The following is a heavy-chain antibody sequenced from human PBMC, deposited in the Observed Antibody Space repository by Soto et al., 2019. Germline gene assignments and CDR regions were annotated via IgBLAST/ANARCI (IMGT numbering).Heavy chain of an antibody. CDR3: ARESEDLTSNFDY. Sequence: GGSLRLSCAASGFTFTRYSMNWVRQAPGKGLEWVSSISSTTNYIYYADSMKGRFTVSRDNAKNSVYLEMNSLSAEDTAVYYCARESEDLTSNFDYWSQGTLVTVSS. CDR1: GFTFTRYS. CDR2: ISSTTNYI. J-gene: IGHJ4*02. V-gene: IGHV3-21*01.